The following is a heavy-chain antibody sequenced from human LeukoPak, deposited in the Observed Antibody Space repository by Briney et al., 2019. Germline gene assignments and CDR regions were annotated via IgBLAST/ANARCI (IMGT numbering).Heavy chain of an antibody. V-gene: IGHV1-18*01. Sequence: ASVKVSCKASGYTFTSYGISWVRQAPGQGLEWMGWIGAYNGNTNYAQKLQGRVTMTTDTSTSTAYMELRSLRSDDTAVYYCARDTPRRGGYGAYFDYWGQGTLVTVSS. J-gene: IGHJ4*02. D-gene: IGHD5-12*01. CDR3: ARDTPRRGGYGAYFDY. CDR1: GYTFTSYG. CDR2: IGAYNGNT.